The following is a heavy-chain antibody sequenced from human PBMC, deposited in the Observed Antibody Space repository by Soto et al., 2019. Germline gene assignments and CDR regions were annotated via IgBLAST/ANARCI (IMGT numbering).Heavy chain of an antibody. CDR3: AKGGYYSLFDI. D-gene: IGHD3-16*01. J-gene: IGHJ3*02. CDR1: GFTFSSYA. V-gene: IGHV3-23*01. CDR2: ISGSGGRT. Sequence: ASGFTFSSYAMSWVRQTPGKGLEWVSGISGSGGRTYYADSVKGRFTISRDNSNNTLSLQMHILRVEDTAVYFCAKGGYYSLFDIWGQGTVVTVSS.